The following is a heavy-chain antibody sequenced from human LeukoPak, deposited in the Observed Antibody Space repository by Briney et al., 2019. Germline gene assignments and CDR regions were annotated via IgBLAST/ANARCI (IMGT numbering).Heavy chain of an antibody. CDR3: AKGSSSWLDAFDI. CDR2: ISGSGGST. CDR1: GITFSSYA. V-gene: IGHV3-23*01. J-gene: IGHJ3*02. D-gene: IGHD6-13*01. Sequence: GGSLRLSCVASGITFSSYAMSWVRQAPGKGLEWVSAISGSGGSTYYADSVKGRFTISRDNSKNTLYLQMNSLRAEDTAVYYCAKGSSSWLDAFDIWGQGTMVTVSS.